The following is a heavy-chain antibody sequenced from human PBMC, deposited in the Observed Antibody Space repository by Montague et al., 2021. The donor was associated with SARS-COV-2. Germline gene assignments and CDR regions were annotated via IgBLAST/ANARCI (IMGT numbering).Heavy chain of an antibody. J-gene: IGHJ4*02. CDR1: GFTFSSYE. V-gene: IGHV3-48*03. CDR3: AREGYYDSSGYPLSY. Sequence: SLILSCAASGFTFSSYEMNWVRQAPVKGLEWVSYISSSGSSIYYXDSVKGRFTTSRDNAKNSLYLQMNSLRAEDTAVYYCAREGYYDSSGYPLSYWGQGTLVTVSS. CDR2: ISSSGSSI. D-gene: IGHD3-22*01.